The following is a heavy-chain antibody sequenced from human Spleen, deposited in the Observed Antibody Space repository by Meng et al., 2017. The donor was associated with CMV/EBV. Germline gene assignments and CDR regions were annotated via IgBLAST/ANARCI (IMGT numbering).Heavy chain of an antibody. CDR1: YPFSGYY. D-gene: IGHD2-2*01. J-gene: IGHJ4*02. CDR2: INPNTGDP. V-gene: IGHV1-2*02. Sequence: YPFSGYYMLWVRQAPGQGLESVGWINPNTGDPYYAQKFQGRVAMTRDTSISTAYMELSSLISDDTAVYYCARGGRGCTTTTCYFLDYWGQGTLVTVSS. CDR3: ARGGRGCTTTTCYFLDY.